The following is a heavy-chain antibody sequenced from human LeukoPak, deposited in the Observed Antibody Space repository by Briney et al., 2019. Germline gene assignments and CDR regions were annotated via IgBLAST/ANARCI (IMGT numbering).Heavy chain of an antibody. D-gene: IGHD6-13*01. Sequence: VASVKVSCKASGGTFSSYAISWVRQAPGQGLEWMGRIIPIPGIPNYAQKFQGRVTITADKSTTTVYMELSSLRSEDTAVYYCARNEAAGKYYYYAMDVWGQGTTVTVS. CDR1: GGTFSSYA. CDR3: ARNEAAGKYYYYAMDV. V-gene: IGHV1-69*04. CDR2: IIPIPGIP. J-gene: IGHJ6*02.